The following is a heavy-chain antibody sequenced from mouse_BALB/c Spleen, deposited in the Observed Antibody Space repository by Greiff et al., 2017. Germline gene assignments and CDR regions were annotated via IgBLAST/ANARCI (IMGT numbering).Heavy chain of an antibody. Sequence: DVMLVESGGGLVQPGGSLKLSCAASGFSFSSYGMSWVRQTPDKRLELVATINSNGGSTYYPDSVKGRFTISRDNAKNTLYLQMSSLKSEDTAMYYCARDDTTVAYWGQGTTLTVSS. J-gene: IGHJ2*01. CDR2: INSNGGST. CDR1: GFSFSSYG. D-gene: IGHD1-1*01. CDR3: ARDDTTVAY. V-gene: IGHV5-6-3*01.